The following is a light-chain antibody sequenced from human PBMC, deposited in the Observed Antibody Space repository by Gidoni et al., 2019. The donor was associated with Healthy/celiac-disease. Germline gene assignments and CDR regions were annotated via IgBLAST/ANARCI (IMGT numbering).Light chain of an antibody. Sequence: DIVMTQYPDSLAVSLGERATINCKSSQSVLYSSNNKNYLAWYQQKPGQPPKLLIYWASTRESGVPDRFSGSGSGTDFTLTISSLQAEDVAVYYCQQYYSTPRGTFGQGTKLEIK. CDR1: QSVLYSSNNKNY. CDR3: QQYYSTPRGT. CDR2: WAS. V-gene: IGKV4-1*01. J-gene: IGKJ2*02.